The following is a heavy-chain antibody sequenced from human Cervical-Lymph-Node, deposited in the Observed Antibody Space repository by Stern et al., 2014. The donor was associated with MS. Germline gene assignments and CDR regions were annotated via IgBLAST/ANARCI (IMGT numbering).Heavy chain of an antibody. CDR2: TVPIFGTS. V-gene: IGHV1-69*01. Sequence: VQLVESGAEVKRPGSSVKVSCKASGGTFNSDAIGWVRQAPGQGLEWMGGTVPIFGTSTYAQKFQGRVKITADESTGTSYMELSGLRSEDTAFYYCAREIITETTLGWFDPWGQGTLVTVSS. J-gene: IGHJ5*02. D-gene: IGHD1-7*01. CDR1: GGTFNSDA. CDR3: AREIITETTLGWFDP.